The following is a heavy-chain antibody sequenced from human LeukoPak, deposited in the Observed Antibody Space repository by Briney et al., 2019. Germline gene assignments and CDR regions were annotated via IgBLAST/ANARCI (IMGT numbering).Heavy chain of an antibody. CDR2: IRGSGGTT. J-gene: IGHJ5*02. CDR1: GFTFSSYA. CDR3: ARAAAETGAFRDNWFDP. Sequence: GGSLRLSCAASGFTFSSYAMSWVRQAPGKGLEWVSGIRGSGGTTYYADSVKGRVTISRDNSKNTLYLQMNSLRAEDTALYYCARAAAETGAFRDNWFDPWGQGTLVTVSS. V-gene: IGHV3-23*01. D-gene: IGHD6-19*01.